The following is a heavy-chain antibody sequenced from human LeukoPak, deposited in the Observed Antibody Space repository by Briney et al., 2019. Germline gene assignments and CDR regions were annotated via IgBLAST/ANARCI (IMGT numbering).Heavy chain of an antibody. CDR1: GGSISSGDYY. Sequence: SQTLSLTCTVSGGSISSGDYYWSWIRQPPGEGLEWIGSSWHGGSTHYNPSLRSRVTISIDTSKNQFSLKLTSVTAADAAVYYCARMGGGDSLDYYGMDVWGQGTTVSVSS. D-gene: IGHD2-21*02. J-gene: IGHJ6*02. CDR3: ARMGGGDSLDYYGMDV. V-gene: IGHV4-30-4*01. CDR2: SWHGGST.